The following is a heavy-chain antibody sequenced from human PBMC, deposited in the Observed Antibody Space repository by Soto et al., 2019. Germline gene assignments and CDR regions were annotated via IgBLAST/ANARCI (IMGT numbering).Heavy chain of an antibody. CDR1: GGTFSSYA. CDR2: IIPIFGTA. CDR3: CITMVRGVIGY. J-gene: IGHJ4*02. Sequence: ASVKVSCKASGGTFSSYAISWVRQAPGQGLEWMGGIIPIFGTANYAQKFQGRVTITADETTSTAYMELSSLRSEDTAVYYCCITMVRGVIGYWGQGTLVTVSS. V-gene: IGHV1-69*13. D-gene: IGHD3-10*01.